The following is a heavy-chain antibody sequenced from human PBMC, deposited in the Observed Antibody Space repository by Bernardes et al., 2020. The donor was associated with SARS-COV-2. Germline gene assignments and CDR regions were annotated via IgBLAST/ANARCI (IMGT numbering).Heavy chain of an antibody. D-gene: IGHD2-2*01. CDR1: GYTFTGYY. J-gene: IGHJ6*02. CDR3: ARGIVVVPAAMGYYYYGMDV. V-gene: IGHV1-2*04. Sequence: ASVKVSCKASGYTFTGYYMHWVRQAPGQGLEWMGWINPNSGGTNYAQKFQGWVTMTRDTSISTAYMELSRLRSDDTAVYYCARGIVVVPAAMGYYYYGMDVWGQGTTVTVSS. CDR2: INPNSGGT.